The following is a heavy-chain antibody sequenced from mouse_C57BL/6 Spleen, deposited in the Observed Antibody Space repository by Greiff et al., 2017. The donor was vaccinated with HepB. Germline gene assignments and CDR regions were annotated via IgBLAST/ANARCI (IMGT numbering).Heavy chain of an antibody. CDR2: INPYNGGT. CDR3: ASQFITTVVDFDY. J-gene: IGHJ2*01. Sequence: VQLQQSGPVLVKPGASVKMSCKASGYTFTDYYMNWVKQSHGKSLEWIGVINPYNGGTSYNQKFKGKATLTVDKSSSTAYMELNSLTSEDSAVYYCASQFITTVVDFDYWGQGTTLTVSS. CDR1: GYTFTDYY. D-gene: IGHD1-1*01. V-gene: IGHV1-19*01.